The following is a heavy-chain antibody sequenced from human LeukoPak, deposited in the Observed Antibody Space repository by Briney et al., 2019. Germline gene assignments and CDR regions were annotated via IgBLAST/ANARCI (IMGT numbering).Heavy chain of an antibody. V-gene: IGHV3-15*01. D-gene: IGHD2-2*01. Sequence: GGSLRLSCAASGFTFSNAWMSWVRQAPGKGLEWVGRIKSKTDGGTTDYAAHVKGRFTISRDDSKNTLYLQMNSLKTEDTAVYYCTHIVVVPAAMYGYYYYYGMDVWGQGTTVTVSS. CDR2: IKSKTDGGTT. J-gene: IGHJ6*02. CDR1: GFTFSNAW. CDR3: THIVVVPAAMYGYYYYYGMDV.